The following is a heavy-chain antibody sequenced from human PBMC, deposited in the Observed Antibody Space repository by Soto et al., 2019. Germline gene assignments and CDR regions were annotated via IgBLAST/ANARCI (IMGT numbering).Heavy chain of an antibody. CDR3: ARERRYYDFWGGPDY. D-gene: IGHD3-3*01. CDR1: GFTFSAHN. V-gene: IGHV3-21*01. Sequence: EVQLVESGGGLVKTGGSLRLSCAASGFTFSAHNMNWVRQAPGKGLEWVSSISGTSSYIYYADSVKGRFTISRDNANNSLYLQMSSLRAEDTAVYYCARERRYYDFWGGPDYWGQGTLVTVSS. J-gene: IGHJ4*02. CDR2: ISGTSSYI.